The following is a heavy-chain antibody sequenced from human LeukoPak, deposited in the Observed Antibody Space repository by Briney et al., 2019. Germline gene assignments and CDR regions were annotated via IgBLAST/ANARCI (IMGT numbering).Heavy chain of an antibody. Sequence: ASVKVSCKASGYTFTGYYMHWVRQAPGQGLEWMGWINPNSGGTNYAQKFQGWVTMTRDTSISTAYVELSRLRSDDTAVYYCARGGYSSSSMDWFDPWGQGTLVTVSS. D-gene: IGHD6-6*01. CDR1: GYTFTGYY. J-gene: IGHJ5*02. V-gene: IGHV1-2*04. CDR3: ARGGYSSSSMDWFDP. CDR2: INPNSGGT.